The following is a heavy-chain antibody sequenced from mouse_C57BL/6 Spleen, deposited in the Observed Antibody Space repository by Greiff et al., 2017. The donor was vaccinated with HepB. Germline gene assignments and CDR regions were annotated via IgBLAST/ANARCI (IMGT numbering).Heavy chain of an antibody. CDR2: IYPRSGNT. D-gene: IGHD5-1-1*01. CDR1: GYTFTSYG. V-gene: IGHV1-81*01. Sequence: VKLVESGAELARPGASVKLSCKASGYTFTSYGISWVKQRTGQGLEWIGEIYPRSGNTYYNEKFKGKATLTADKSSSTAYMELRSLTSEDSAVYFCAREIPAFAYWGQGTLVTVSA. CDR3: AREIPAFAY. J-gene: IGHJ3*01.